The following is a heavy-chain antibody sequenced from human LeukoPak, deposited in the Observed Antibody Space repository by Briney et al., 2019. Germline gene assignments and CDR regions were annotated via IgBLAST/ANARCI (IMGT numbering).Heavy chain of an antibody. V-gene: IGHV3-15*01. Sequence: GGSLRLSCAASRFTFSNAWMSWVRQAPGKGLEWVGRIKSKTDGGTTDYAAPVKGRFTISRDDSKNTLYLQMNSLKTEDTAVYERTAMMVDMATITERDVGSNWFDPWGQGTLVTVSS. J-gene: IGHJ5*02. CDR3: TAMMVDMATITERDVGSNWFDP. CDR2: IKSKTDGGTT. D-gene: IGHD5-24*01. CDR1: RFTFSNAW.